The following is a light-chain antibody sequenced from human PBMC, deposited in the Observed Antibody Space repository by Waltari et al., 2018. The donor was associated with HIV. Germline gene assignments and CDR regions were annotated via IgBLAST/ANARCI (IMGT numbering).Light chain of an antibody. CDR2: AAS. V-gene: IGKV1-39*01. Sequence: DIQMTQYPSSPSASVGDRVTITCRASQSISSYLNWYQQKPGIAPKLLIYAASSLQSGVPSRFSGSGSGTDFTLTISSLQPEDFAIYYCQQSYSSWTFGQGTKVEIK. CDR1: QSISSY. CDR3: QQSYSSWT. J-gene: IGKJ1*01.